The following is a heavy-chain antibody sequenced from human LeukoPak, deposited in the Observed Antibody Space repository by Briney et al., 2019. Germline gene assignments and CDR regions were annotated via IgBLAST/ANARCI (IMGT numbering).Heavy chain of an antibody. Sequence: PWETLSLTCTVSGGSISYSYWSWIRQPPGRGLEWIGYISYTGSTNYNPSLKGRVTISVDTSKNQFSLKLSSVTAADTAVYYCARQNKVSYYYGMDVWGQETTVTVSS. CDR2: ISYTGST. J-gene: IGHJ6*02. CDR1: GGSISYSY. CDR3: ARQNKVSYYYGMDV. V-gene: IGHV4-59*01.